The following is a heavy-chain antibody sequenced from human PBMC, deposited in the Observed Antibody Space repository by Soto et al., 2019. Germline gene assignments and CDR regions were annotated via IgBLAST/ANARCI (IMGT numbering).Heavy chain of an antibody. V-gene: IGHV4-39*07. D-gene: IGHD3-9*01. Sequence: SETLSLTCTVSAGSISSSIYYWGWIRQKPGKGLEWIGEINHSGSTNYNPSLKSRVTISVDTSKNQFSLKLSSVTAADTAVYYCARVVLSSDYDILTGYKSAPYFDYWGQGTLVTSPQ. CDR2: INHSGST. J-gene: IGHJ4*02. CDR1: AGSISSSIYY. CDR3: ARVVLSSDYDILTGYKSAPYFDY.